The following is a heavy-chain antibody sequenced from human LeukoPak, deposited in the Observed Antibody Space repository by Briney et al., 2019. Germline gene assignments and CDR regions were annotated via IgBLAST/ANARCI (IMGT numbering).Heavy chain of an antibody. J-gene: IGHJ4*02. Sequence: GGSLRLSCAASGFTFSSYAMSWVRQAPGKGPEWVSAISGSGGSTYYADSVKGRFTISRDNSKNTLYLQMNSLRAEDTAVYYCAKDRLIFGVVIPFDYWGQGTLVTVSS. CDR3: AKDRLIFGVVIPFDY. CDR2: ISGSGGST. D-gene: IGHD3-3*01. V-gene: IGHV3-23*01. CDR1: GFTFSSYA.